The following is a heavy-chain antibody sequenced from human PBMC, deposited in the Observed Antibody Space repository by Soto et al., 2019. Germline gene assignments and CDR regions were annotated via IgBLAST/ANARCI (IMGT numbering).Heavy chain of an antibody. CDR1: GFTFSSYS. CDR2: ISYDGSNK. D-gene: IGHD3-3*01. CDR3: ARDFQGVTIFGVVNFYYGMDV. Sequence: GGSLRLSCAASGFTFSSYSMHWVRQAPGKGLEWVAVISYDGSNKYYADSVKGRFTISRDNSKNTLYLQMNSLRAEDTAVYYCARDFQGVTIFGVVNFYYGMDVWGQGTTVTVSS. V-gene: IGHV3-30-3*01. J-gene: IGHJ6*02.